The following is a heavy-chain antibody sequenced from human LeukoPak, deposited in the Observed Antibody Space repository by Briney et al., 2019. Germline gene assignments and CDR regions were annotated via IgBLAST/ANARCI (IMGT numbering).Heavy chain of an antibody. D-gene: IGHD2-21*02. CDR3: ARDSLVVVTAIFWFDP. Sequence: GGSLRLSCAASGFTFSSYAMHWVRQAPGKGLEWVAVISYHGSNKYYADSVKGRFTISRDNSKNTLYLQMNSLRAEDTAVYYCARDSLVVVTAIFWFDPWGQGTLVTVSS. CDR2: ISYHGSNK. V-gene: IGHV3-30*04. CDR1: GFTFSSYA. J-gene: IGHJ5*02.